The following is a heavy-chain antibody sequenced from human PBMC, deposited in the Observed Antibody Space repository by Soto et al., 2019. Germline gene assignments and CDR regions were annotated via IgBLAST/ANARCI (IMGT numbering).Heavy chain of an antibody. V-gene: IGHV1-69*12. CDR1: GGTFSSYA. D-gene: IGHD3-16*02. CDR2: IIPIFGTA. J-gene: IGHJ6*02. Sequence: QVQLVQSGAEVKKPGSSVKVSCKASGGTFSSYAISWVRQAPGQGLEWMGGIIPIFGTANYAQKFQGRVPITADASTSTAYMELSSLRSEDTAVYYCARQFEVISDYYYGMDVWGQGTTVTVSS. CDR3: ARQFEVISDYYYGMDV.